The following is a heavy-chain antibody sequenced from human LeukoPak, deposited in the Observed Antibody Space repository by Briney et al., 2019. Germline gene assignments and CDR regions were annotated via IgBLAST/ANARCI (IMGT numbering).Heavy chain of an antibody. CDR2: ISGSGGST. D-gene: IGHD3-3*01. CDR3: AVLGGYDFWSGYYSSRDILTADY. CDR1: GFTFSSYA. J-gene: IGHJ4*02. V-gene: IGHV3-23*01. Sequence: GGSLRLSCAASGFTFSSYAMSWVRQAPGKGLEWVSAISGSGGSTYYADSVKGRFTISRDNSKNTLYLQMNSLRAEDTAVYYCAVLGGYDFWSGYYSSRDILTADYWGQGTLVTVTS.